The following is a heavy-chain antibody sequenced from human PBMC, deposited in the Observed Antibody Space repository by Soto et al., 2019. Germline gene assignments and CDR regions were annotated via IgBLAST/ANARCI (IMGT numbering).Heavy chain of an antibody. CDR1: GFTFSSRW. J-gene: IGHJ4*02. V-gene: IGHV3-7*02. CDR3: ATHDGPAAAGLVLDF. CDR2: IKQDENGK. D-gene: IGHD6-13*01. Sequence: EVQLVESGGGLVQPGGSLRLSCAASGFTFSSRWMTWVRQAPGKGLEWVANIKQDENGKDYVDSVKGRFTISRDNGENSLYLQMNSLRAEDTAVYYCATHDGPAAAGLVLDFWGQGTLVTVSS.